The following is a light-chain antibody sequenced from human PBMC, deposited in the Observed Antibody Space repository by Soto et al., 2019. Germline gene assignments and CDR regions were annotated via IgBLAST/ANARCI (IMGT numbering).Light chain of an antibody. CDR1: RSDVGRYKF. V-gene: IGLV2-8*01. CDR2: DVS. CDR3: SSYAGSNIWV. Sequence: QSALTQPASVCGSPGQSITLSCTGTRSDVGRYKFVSWYQQYPGKAPKVMISDVSERPSGVPDRFSGSKSGNTASLTVSGLQAEDEADYYCSSYAGSNIWVFGGGTKLTVL. J-gene: IGLJ3*02.